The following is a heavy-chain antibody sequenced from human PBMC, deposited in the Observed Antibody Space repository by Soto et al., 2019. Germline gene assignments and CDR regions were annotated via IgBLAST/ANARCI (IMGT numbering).Heavy chain of an antibody. CDR3: AKDHDFWSGYPPDY. CDR1: GFSFEIYH. Sequence: PGGSLRLSCEASGFSFEIYHMNWVRQAPGKGLEWVSAISGSGGSTYYADSVKGRFTISRDNSKNTLYLQMNSLRAEDTAVYYCAKDHDFWSGYPPDYWGQGTLVTVSS. D-gene: IGHD3-3*01. CDR2: ISGSGGST. V-gene: IGHV3-23*01. J-gene: IGHJ4*02.